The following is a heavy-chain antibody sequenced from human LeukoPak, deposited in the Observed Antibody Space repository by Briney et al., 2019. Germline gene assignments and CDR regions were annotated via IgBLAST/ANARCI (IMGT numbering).Heavy chain of an antibody. D-gene: IGHD7-27*01. Sequence: PSETLSLTCAVSGYSISSGYYWGWIRQPPGKGLEWIGSIYHSGSTHYNPSLKSRVTISVDTSKNQFSLKLSSVTAADTAVYYCARHYWGGSFYFDYWGQGTLVTVSS. J-gene: IGHJ4*02. CDR1: GYSISSGYY. CDR3: ARHYWGGSFYFDY. CDR2: IYHSGST. V-gene: IGHV4-38-2*01.